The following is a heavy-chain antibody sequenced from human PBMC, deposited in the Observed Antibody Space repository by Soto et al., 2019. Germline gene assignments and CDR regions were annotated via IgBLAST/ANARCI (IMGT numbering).Heavy chain of an antibody. CDR3: ARVHVMVVAGSTFDY. CDR2: IYHGGTT. D-gene: IGHD6-19*01. Sequence: ETLSLTSTVSVYSSSSGSYCAWIRQPPGKGLEWIASIYHGGTTFYNPSLKSRITISVDTSNNQSSLKLTSVTAADTAVYYCARVHVMVVAGSTFDYWGHGTRVTVSS. CDR1: VYSSSSGSY. J-gene: IGHJ4*01. V-gene: IGHV4-38-2*02.